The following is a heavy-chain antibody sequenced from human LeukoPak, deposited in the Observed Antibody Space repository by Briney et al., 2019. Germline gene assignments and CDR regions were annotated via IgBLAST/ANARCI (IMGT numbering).Heavy chain of an antibody. V-gene: IGHV4-30-4*01. CDR1: GGCISSGDYY. CDR2: IYYSGST. CDR3: ASGSWNYFLGLYY. D-gene: IGHD1-7*01. J-gene: IGHJ4*02. Sequence: SQSLSLTCTVSGGCISSGDYYGSWIRPPPGKGLEWSGYIYYSGSTYYNPSLKIRVTISVDTSNNQFSLKLSSVTAADTAVYYCASGSWNYFLGLYYWGQGTLVTVSS.